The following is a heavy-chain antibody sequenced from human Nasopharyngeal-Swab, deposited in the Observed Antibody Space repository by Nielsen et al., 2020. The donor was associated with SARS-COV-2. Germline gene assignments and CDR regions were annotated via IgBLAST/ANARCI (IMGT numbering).Heavy chain of an antibody. CDR1: GFTFSSYG. D-gene: IGHD2-2*01. CDR2: IWYDGSNK. J-gene: IGHJ4*02. Sequence: GESLKISCAASGFTFSSYGMHWVRQAPGKGLEWVAVIWYDGSNKYYADSVKGRFTISRDNSKNTLYLQMNSLRAEDTAVYYFARDEMGDLIGYCSSTSCYPDYWGQGTLVTVSS. V-gene: IGHV3-33*01. CDR3: ARDEMGDLIGYCSSTSCYPDY.